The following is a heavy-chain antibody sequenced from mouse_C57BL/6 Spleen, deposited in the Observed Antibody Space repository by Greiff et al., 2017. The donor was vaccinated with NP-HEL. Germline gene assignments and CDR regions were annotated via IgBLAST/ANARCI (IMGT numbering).Heavy chain of an antibody. V-gene: IGHV1-64*01. D-gene: IGHD2-1*01. Sequence: QVQLKQPGAELVKPGASVKLSCKASGYTFTSYWMHWVKQRPGQGLEWIGMIHPNSGSTNYNEKFKSKATLTVDKSSSTAYMQLSSLTSEDSAVYYCAREGYGNSFAYWGQGTLVTVSA. CDR1: GYTFTSYW. CDR3: AREGYGNSFAY. J-gene: IGHJ3*01. CDR2: IHPNSGST.